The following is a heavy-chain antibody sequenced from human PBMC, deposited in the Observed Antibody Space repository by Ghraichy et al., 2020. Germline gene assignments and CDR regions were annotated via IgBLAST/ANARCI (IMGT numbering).Heavy chain of an antibody. Sequence: GGSLRLSCSASGFTFSSYAMHWVRQAPGKGLEYVSAISSNGGSTYYADSVKGRFTISRDNSKNTLYLQMSSLRAEDTAVYYCVKDSGYDLNLIDYWGQGTLVTVSS. CDR1: GFTFSSYA. V-gene: IGHV3-64D*09. CDR2: ISSNGGST. J-gene: IGHJ4*02. D-gene: IGHD5-12*01. CDR3: VKDSGYDLNLIDY.